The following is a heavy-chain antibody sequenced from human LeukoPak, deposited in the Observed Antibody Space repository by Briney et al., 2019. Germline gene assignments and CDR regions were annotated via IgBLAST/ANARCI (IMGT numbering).Heavy chain of an antibody. CDR2: INHSGST. CDR3: ARGGRDGYNYRY. J-gene: IGHJ4*02. D-gene: IGHD5-24*01. V-gene: IGHV4-34*01. CDR1: GGSFSGYY. Sequence: SETLSLTCAVYGGSFSGYYWSWIRQPPGKGLEWIGGINHSGSTNYNPSLKSRVTISVDTSKNQSSLKLSSVTAADTAVYYCARGGRDGYNYRYWGQGTLVTVSS.